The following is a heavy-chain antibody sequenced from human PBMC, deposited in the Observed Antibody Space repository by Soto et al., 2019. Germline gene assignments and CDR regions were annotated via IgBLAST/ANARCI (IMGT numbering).Heavy chain of an antibody. J-gene: IGHJ6*02. Sequence: QVQLVQSGAEVKKPGASVKVSCKSSGYTFTRYYVHWVRQAPGQGLEWMGVINPSGVSTRYAQKFQGRATKSRDTSTSTVSIELSSLRSADTVVYYCAGDSRAIPICGVSMVSGMDVWGHGTTVPVAS. V-gene: IGHV1-46*01. CDR3: AGDSRAIPICGVSMVSGMDV. CDR2: INPSGVST. D-gene: IGHD3-3*01. CDR1: GYTFTRYY.